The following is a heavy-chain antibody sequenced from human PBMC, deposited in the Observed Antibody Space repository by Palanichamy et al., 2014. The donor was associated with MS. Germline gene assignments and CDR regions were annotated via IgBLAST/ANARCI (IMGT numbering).Heavy chain of an antibody. V-gene: IGHV1-18*01. CDR3: ARDESGDTDAFDL. CDR2: ISGYNGDT. D-gene: IGHD7-27*01. J-gene: IGHJ3*01. Sequence: VRQAPGQGLEWMGWISGYNGDTRYGPDFQGRVTMTTDTSTSTAYMELRSLTSDDTAVYYCARDESGDTDAFDLWGQGTMVTVSS.